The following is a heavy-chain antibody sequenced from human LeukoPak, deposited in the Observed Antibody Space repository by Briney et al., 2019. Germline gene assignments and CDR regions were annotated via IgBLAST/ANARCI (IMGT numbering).Heavy chain of an antibody. J-gene: IGHJ5*02. CDR1: GDSLTGYY. Sequence: PSETLSLTCTVSGDSLTGYYWGWIRQPPGKGLEWIGNIYYTGNTYYNPYLKSRVNISLDTSKNQFSLKLSSLTAAHTAVYYCARVGYSYGWFDPWGQGTLVTVSS. CDR3: ARVGYSYGWFDP. CDR2: IYYTGNT. V-gene: IGHV4-39*07. D-gene: IGHD5-18*01.